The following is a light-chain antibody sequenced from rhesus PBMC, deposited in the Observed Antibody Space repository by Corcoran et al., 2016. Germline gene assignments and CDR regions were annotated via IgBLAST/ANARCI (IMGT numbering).Light chain of an antibody. CDR2: KAS. CDR3: QQYNRAPHS. V-gene: IGKV1-21*01. CDR1: QGISSW. Sequence: DIQMTQSPSSLSASVGDRVTITCRASQGISSWLAWYQQKQGKVRKLLIYKASSLQSGVPSRFSGSGSWTDFTLTISSLQPEDFATYYCQQYNRAPHSFGQGTKVEIK. J-gene: IGKJ2*01.